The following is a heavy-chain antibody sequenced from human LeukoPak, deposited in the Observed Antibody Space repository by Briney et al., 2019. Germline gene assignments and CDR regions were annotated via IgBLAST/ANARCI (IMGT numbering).Heavy chain of an antibody. V-gene: IGHV4-39*01. D-gene: IGHD2-2*01. CDR3: ARSYCSSSCYAVGAFDI. Sequence: PSETLSLTCTVSGGSISSSSHYWGWIRQPPGKGLEWMGSIYYSGTTYYSPSLKSRVTISVDMSKNQFSLRLNSVTAADTAAYYCARSYCSSSCYAVGAFDIWGQGTVVTVSS. J-gene: IGHJ3*02. CDR2: IYYSGTT. CDR1: GGSISSSSHY.